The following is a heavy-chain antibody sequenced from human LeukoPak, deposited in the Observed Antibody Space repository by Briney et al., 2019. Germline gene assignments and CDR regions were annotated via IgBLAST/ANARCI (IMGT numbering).Heavy chain of an antibody. V-gene: IGHV3-23*01. CDR2: ISDSGGRT. D-gene: IGHD1-26*01. J-gene: IGHJ4*02. CDR1: GFTFGSYV. CDR3: AKDRVHGESYGRFDY. Sequence: GSLRLSCTASGFTFGSYVMSWARQAPGEGLEWVSIISDSGGRTDYADSVKGRFTISRDNAKNTLYLQMNSLRAEDTAVYYCAKDRVHGESYGRFDYWGQGTLVTVSS.